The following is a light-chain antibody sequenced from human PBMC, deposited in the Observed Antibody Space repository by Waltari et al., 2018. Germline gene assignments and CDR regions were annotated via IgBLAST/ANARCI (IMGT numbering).Light chain of an antibody. CDR2: GAS. CDR3: QKYDRLPAT. V-gene: IGKV3-20*01. J-gene: IGKJ1*01. CDR1: QSASRY. Sequence: EVVLTQSPGTLSLSPGERATLFCRASQSASRYLAWYQQKPGQAPRLLIYGASSRATGIPDRFSGVGSGTDFSLTISRLEPEDFAVYYCQKYDRLPATFGQGTKVEIK.